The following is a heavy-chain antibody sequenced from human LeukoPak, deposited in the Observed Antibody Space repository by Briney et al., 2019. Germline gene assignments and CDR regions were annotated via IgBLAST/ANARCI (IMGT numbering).Heavy chain of an antibody. CDR3: ARLAPTTVTTRGYFDY. CDR1: GASIRSYY. J-gene: IGHJ4*02. V-gene: IGHV4-4*09. CDR2: IYNSGST. D-gene: IGHD4-17*01. Sequence: PSETLSHTCTVSGASIRSYYWSWIRQPPGKGLEWIGDIYNSGSTNYNPSLKSRVTTSVDTSKSQFSLKLSSVTAADTAVYYCARLAPTTVTTRGYFDYWGQGALVSVSS.